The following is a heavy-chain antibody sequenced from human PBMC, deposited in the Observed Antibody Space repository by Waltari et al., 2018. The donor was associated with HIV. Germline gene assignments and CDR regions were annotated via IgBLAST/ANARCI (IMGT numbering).Heavy chain of an antibody. CDR2: ISYRSYFI. D-gene: IGHD5-18*01. CDR1: GFSFSSFS. V-gene: IGHV3-21*06. J-gene: IGHJ4*02. CDR3: ASLPTEGQPPRVF. Sequence: EVHLVESGGGLVKPGGSLRLSCTASGFSFSSFSMNWVRQVPGNGLEWASAISYRSYFINYAASVKGRFTIYRDNAANSLYLQMNALRNEDTAVYFCASLPTEGQPPRVFWGQGIIVTVSS.